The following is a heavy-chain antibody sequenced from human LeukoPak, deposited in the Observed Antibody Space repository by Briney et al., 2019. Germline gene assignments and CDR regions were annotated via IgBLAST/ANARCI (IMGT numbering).Heavy chain of an antibody. CDR1: GASISSYY. V-gene: IGHV4-39*07. CDR2: IYYSGST. D-gene: IGHD3-10*01. CDR3: ARAVYGSGSYYKPGDYFDY. Sequence: SETLSLTCTVSGASISSYYWGWIRQPPGNWLEWIGSIYYSGSTYYNPSLKSRVTISVDTSKNQFSLKLSSVTAADTAVYYCARAVYGSGSYYKPGDYFDYWGQGNLVTVSS. J-gene: IGHJ4*02.